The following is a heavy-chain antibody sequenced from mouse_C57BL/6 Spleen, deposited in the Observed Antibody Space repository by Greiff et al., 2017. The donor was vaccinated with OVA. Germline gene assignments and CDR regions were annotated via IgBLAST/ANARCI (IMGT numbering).Heavy chain of an antibody. J-gene: IGHJ3*01. CDR3: ARDYDYDRPFAY. D-gene: IGHD2-4*01. CDR2: SRNKANDYTT. CDR1: GFTFSDFY. V-gene: IGHV7-1*01. Sequence: EVMLVDSGGGLVQSGRSLRLSCATSGFTFSDFYMEWVRQAPGKGLEWIAASRNKANDYTTEYSASVKGRFIVSRDTSQSILYLQMNALRAEDTAIYYCARDYDYDRPFAYWGQGTLVTVSA.